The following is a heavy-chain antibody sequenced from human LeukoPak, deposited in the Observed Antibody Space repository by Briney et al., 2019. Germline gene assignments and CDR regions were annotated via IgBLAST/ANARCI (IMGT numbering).Heavy chain of an antibody. CDR1: GFILSNYG. CDR2: IWYDENNK. J-gene: IGHJ4*02. CDR3: AREWGYGDPFGFFDY. V-gene: IGHV3-33*01. Sequence: GRSLRLSCAASGFILSNYGMHWVRQAPGKGLEWVAVIWYDENNKYYTDSVKGRFTISRDNSKNTLHLQMNSLRAEDTAVYYCAREWGYGDPFGFFDYWGQGTLVTVSS. D-gene: IGHD4-17*01.